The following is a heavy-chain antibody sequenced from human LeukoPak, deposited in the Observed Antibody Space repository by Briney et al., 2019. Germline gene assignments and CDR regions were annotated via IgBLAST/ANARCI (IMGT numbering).Heavy chain of an antibody. V-gene: IGHV1-69*06. CDR3: ARLEDYYDSSGYYYYYMDV. CDR2: IIPIFGTA. CDR1: GYTFTSYY. J-gene: IGHJ6*03. D-gene: IGHD3-22*01. Sequence: GASVKVSCKASGYTFTSYYMHWVRQAPGQGLEWMGGIIPIFGTANYAQKFQGRVTITADKSTSTAYMELSSLRSEDTAVYYCARLEDYYDSSGYYYYYMDVWGKGTTVTVSS.